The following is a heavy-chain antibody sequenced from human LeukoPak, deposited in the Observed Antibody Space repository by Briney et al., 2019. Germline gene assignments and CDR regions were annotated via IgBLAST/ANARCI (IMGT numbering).Heavy chain of an antibody. J-gene: IGHJ4*02. CDR2: ISYDGSNK. D-gene: IGHD6-13*01. CDR3: ARDRVRYSSSWTFDY. Sequence: PGRSLRLSCAASGFTFSSYAMHWVRQAPGKGLEWEAVISYDGSNKYYADSVKGRSTISRDNSKNTLYLQMNSLRAEDTAVHYCARDRVRYSSSWTFDYWGQGTLVTVSS. V-gene: IGHV3-30*04. CDR1: GFTFSSYA.